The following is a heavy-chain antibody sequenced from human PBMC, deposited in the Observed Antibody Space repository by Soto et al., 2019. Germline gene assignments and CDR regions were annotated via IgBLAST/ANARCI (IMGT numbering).Heavy chain of an antibody. CDR2: IRSKAYGGTT. D-gene: IGHD2-21*02. Sequence: GGSLRLSCTASGFTFGDYAMSWFRQAPGKGLEWVGFIRSKAYGGTTEYAASVKGRFTISRDDSKSIAYLQMNSLKTEDTAVYYCTRALVVVTAILHFDYWGQGTLVTVSS. CDR1: GFTFGDYA. CDR3: TRALVVVTAILHFDY. J-gene: IGHJ4*02. V-gene: IGHV3-49*03.